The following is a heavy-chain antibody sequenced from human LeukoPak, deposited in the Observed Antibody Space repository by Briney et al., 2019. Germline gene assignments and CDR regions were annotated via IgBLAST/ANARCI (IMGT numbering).Heavy chain of an antibody. CDR1: GYTFTNYG. Sequence: ASVKVSCKTSGYTFTNYGFSWVRQAPGQGLEWMGWISAYSGITNYAQKLQGRVTMTTDTSTSTAYMELRRLRSDDTAMYYCARTESYNNYPDYWGQGTLVAVSS. D-gene: IGHD4-11*01. J-gene: IGHJ4*02. CDR3: ARTESYNNYPDY. V-gene: IGHV1-18*01. CDR2: ISAYSGIT.